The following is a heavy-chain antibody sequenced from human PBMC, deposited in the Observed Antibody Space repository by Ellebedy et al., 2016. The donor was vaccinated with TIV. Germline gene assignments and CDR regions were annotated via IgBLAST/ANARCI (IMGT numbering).Heavy chain of an antibody. V-gene: IGHV3-49*03. D-gene: IGHD3-10*01. J-gene: IGHJ3*01. Sequence: GESLKISCSASGFIFGDYVFSWFRQAPGKGLEWVTYIRIKAYGQTTEYAAYVRDRFTFSRDDSNNIAYLQMNNLKTEDTAMYYCSRGLRISGDAFDVWGQGTMVTVSS. CDR2: IRIKAYGQTT. CDR3: SRGLRISGDAFDV. CDR1: GFIFGDYV.